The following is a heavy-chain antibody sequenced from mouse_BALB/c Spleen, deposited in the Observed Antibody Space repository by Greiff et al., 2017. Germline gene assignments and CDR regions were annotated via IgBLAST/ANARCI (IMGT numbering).Heavy chain of an antibody. V-gene: IGHV1-9*01. Sequence: QVQLKQSGAELMKPGASVKISCKATGYTFSSYWIEWVKQRPGHGLEWIGEILPGSGSTNYNEKFKGKATFTADTSYNTAYMQLSSLTSEDSAVYYCARSGSSYRTWFAYWGQGTLVTVSA. J-gene: IGHJ3*01. CDR2: ILPGSGST. D-gene: IGHD1-1*01. CDR3: ARSGSSYRTWFAY. CDR1: GYTFSSYW.